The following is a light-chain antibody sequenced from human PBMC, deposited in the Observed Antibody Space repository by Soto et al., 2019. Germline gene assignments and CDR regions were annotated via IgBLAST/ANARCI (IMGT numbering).Light chain of an antibody. CDR3: QQVNNYPLT. V-gene: IGKV1-9*01. CDR2: DAS. Sequence: DIQMTQSPSFLSASVGDRVTITCRASQGISTFLAWYQQHPGTDPKRLIYDASNLQSGVPSRFSGSGSGTEFNLTISRLQTEDFATYDCQQVNNYPLTFGGGTKVDIK. J-gene: IGKJ4*01. CDR1: QGISTF.